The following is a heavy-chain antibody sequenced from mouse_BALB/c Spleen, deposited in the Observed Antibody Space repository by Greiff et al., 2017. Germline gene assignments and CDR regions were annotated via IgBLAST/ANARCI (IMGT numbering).Heavy chain of an antibody. V-gene: IGHV5-6*01. CDR3: ARAEYGNYDAMDY. CDR1: GFTFSSYG. J-gene: IGHJ4*01. CDR2: ISSGGSYT. Sequence: EVKLMESGGDLVKPGGSLKLSCAASGFTFSSYGMSWVRQTPDKRLEWVATISSGGSYTYYPDSVKGRFTISRDNAKNTLYLQMSSLKSEDTAMYYCARAEYGNYDAMDYWGQGTSVTVSS. D-gene: IGHD2-10*02.